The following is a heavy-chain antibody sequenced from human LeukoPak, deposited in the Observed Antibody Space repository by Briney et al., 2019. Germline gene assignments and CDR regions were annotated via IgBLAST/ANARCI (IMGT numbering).Heavy chain of an antibody. Sequence: GGSLRLSCAASGFTFSSYAMHWVRQAPGKGLEWVALISFDGSDKYYADSVKGRCTISRDNSKNTLYLQMNSLRAEDTAVYYCAKDQGYDLWFGRIDIWGQGTMVTVSS. CDR3: AKDQGYDLWFGRIDI. D-gene: IGHD3-10*01. V-gene: IGHV3-30*04. CDR2: ISFDGSDK. CDR1: GFTFSSYA. J-gene: IGHJ3*02.